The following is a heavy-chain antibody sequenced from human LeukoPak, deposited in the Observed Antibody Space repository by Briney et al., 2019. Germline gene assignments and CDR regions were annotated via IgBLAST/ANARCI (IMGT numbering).Heavy chain of an antibody. CDR1: GDSIRNSAHY. CDR3: ARSSSSGWGFRFDP. CDR2: IYTSGST. Sequence: SETLSLTCTVSGDSIRNSAHYWGWIRQSPGTGLEWIGRIYTSGSTNYNPSLKSRVTISVDTSKNQFSLKLSSVTAADTAVYYCARSSSSGWGFRFDPWGQGTLVTVSS. J-gene: IGHJ5*02. D-gene: IGHD6-19*01. V-gene: IGHV4-61*05.